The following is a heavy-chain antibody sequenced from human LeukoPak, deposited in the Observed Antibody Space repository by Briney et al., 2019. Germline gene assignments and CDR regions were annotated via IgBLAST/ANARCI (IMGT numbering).Heavy chain of an antibody. D-gene: IGHD3-9*01. Sequence: KSSETLSLTCTVSGGSISSGNYYWNWIRQPAGKGLEWIGRIYTSGSTNYNPSLKSRVTISIDTSKNQFSLELSSVTAADTAVYYCARDFTYYDILTGYYSYNCLDPWGQGTLVTVSS. CDR1: GGSISSGNYY. J-gene: IGHJ5*02. V-gene: IGHV4-61*02. CDR2: IYTSGST. CDR3: ARDFTYYDILTGYYSYNCLDP.